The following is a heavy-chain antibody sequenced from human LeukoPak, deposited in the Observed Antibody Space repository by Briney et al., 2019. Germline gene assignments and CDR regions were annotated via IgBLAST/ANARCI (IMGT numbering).Heavy chain of an antibody. CDR2: INPNSGGT. CDR1: GYTFTGYY. V-gene: IGHV1-2*02. D-gene: IGHD3-10*01. CDR3: ARVWGITMVRGVMDLDY. Sequence: ASVMVSCKASGYTFTGYYMHWVRQAPGQGLEWMGWINPNSGGTNYAQKFQGRVTMTRDTSIGTAYMELSRLRSDDTAVYYCARVWGITMVRGVMDLDYWGQGTLVTVSS. J-gene: IGHJ4*02.